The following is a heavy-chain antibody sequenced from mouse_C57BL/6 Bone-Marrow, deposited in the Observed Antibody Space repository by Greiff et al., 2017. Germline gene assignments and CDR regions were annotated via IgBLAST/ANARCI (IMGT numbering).Heavy chain of an antibody. D-gene: IGHD2-1*01. CDR2: IDPENGDT. Sequence: DVQLQESGAELVRPGASVKLSCTASGFNIKDDYMHWVKQRPEQGLEWIGWIDPENGDTEYASKFQGKATITADTSSNTAYLQLSSLTSEDTAVYYCTTNYGNFFAYWGQGTLVTVSA. J-gene: IGHJ3*01. CDR1: GFNIKDDY. CDR3: TTNYGNFFAY. V-gene: IGHV14-4*01.